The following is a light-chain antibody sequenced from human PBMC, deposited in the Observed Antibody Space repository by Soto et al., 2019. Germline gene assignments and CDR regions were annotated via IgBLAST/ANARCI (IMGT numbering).Light chain of an antibody. CDR2: DDN. J-gene: IGLJ1*01. CDR1: SSNIGGNS. CDR3: GSWDSSLSAYV. V-gene: IGLV1-51*01. Sequence: QSVMREEPGVSGAPEQKVTISCSGSSSNIGGNSVSWYQQLPGTAPKLLIYDDNKRPSGIPDRFSGSKSGTSATLGITGFQTGDEADYYCGSWDSSLSAYVFGTGSKVTVL.